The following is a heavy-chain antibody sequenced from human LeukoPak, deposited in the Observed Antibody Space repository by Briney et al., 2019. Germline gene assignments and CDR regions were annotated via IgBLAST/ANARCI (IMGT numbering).Heavy chain of an antibody. CDR3: AKHIAVDY. CDR2: ISSSGSTI. CDR1: GFTFNIYE. V-gene: IGHV3-48*03. J-gene: IGHJ4*02. Sequence: GGSLRLSCAASGFTFNIYEMNWVRRAPGRGLEWVSYISSSGSTIYYADSVKGRFTISRDNSKNTLYLQMNSLRAEDTAVYYCAKHIAVDYWGQGTLVTVSS. D-gene: IGHD6-13*01.